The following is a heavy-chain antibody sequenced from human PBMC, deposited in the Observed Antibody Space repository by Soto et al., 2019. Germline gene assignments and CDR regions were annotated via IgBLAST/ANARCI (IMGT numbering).Heavy chain of an antibody. V-gene: IGHV1-69*04. J-gene: IGHJ6*02. Sequence: SVKVSCKASGGTFSSYAISWVRQAPGQGLEWMGRIIPILGIANYAQKFQGRVTITADKSTSTAYMELSSLRSEDTAVYYCARLPRGEYSSSYGMDVWGQGTTVTVSS. CDR2: IIPILGIA. CDR1: GGTFSSYA. D-gene: IGHD6-6*01. CDR3: ARLPRGEYSSSYGMDV.